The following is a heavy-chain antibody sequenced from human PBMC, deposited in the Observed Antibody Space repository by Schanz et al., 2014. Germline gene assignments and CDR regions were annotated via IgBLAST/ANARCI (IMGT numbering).Heavy chain of an antibody. V-gene: IGHV1-18*01. Sequence: QVQLVQSGGEMKKPGASVKVSCKASGYTFTDYGLSWVRQAPGQGLEWLGWIRPDNGRTTYSQKVRDRVIFTTDTSANTAYMEMSSLRSEGTAVYYCAIVRYCSGGRCYQVNWFHPWGQGTLXIVSS. J-gene: IGHJ5*02. CDR2: IRPDNGRT. CDR3: AIVRYCSGGRCYQVNWFHP. CDR1: GYTFTDYG. D-gene: IGHD2-15*01.